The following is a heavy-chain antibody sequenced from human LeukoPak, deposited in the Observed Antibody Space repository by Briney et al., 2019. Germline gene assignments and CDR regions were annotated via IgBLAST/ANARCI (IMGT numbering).Heavy chain of an antibody. CDR2: IYSGGTT. CDR3: ARGSIVVVPAASPRSFDY. J-gene: IGHJ4*02. V-gene: IGHV3-53*01. CDR1: GFTVSNKY. Sequence: PGGSLRLSCAASGFTVSNKYISWVRQAPGKGLEWVSVIYSGGTTYYADSVKGRFTISRDNSKNTLYLQMNSLRAEDTAVYYCARGSIVVVPAASPRSFDYWGQGTLVTVSS. D-gene: IGHD2-2*01.